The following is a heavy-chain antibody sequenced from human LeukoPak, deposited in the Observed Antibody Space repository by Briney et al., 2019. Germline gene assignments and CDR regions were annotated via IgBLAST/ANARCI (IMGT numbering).Heavy chain of an antibody. D-gene: IGHD2-15*01. J-gene: IGHJ4*02. Sequence: GGSLRLSCLGSGFTFRNYPMYWVRQAPGKGLEWVSSISSSSSYIYYADSVKGRFTISGDNAKNSLYLQTNSLRAEDTAVYYCARDRVVVVIAATQPFDYWGQGTLVTVSS. CDR2: ISSSSSYI. CDR1: GFTFRNYP. CDR3: ARDRVVVVIAATQPFDY. V-gene: IGHV3-21*01.